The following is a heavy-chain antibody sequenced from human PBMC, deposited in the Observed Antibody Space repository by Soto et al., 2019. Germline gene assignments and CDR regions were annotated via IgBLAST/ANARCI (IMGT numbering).Heavy chain of an antibody. CDR1: GYTFTNYA. D-gene: IGHD3-22*01. J-gene: IGHJ4*02. Sequence: GASVKVSCKASGYTFTNYAVHWVRQAPGQRLEWMGWINPGNANTKYSQKFQGRVTITRDTSASTAYMELSSLRSEDTAVYYCARAEYFYDRSGYYPPFFDYRAQRTLDTGSS. CDR3: ARAEYFYDRSGYYPPFFDY. CDR2: INPGNANT. V-gene: IGHV1-3*01.